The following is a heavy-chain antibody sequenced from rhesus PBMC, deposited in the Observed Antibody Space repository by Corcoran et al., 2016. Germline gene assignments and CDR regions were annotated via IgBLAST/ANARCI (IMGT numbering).Heavy chain of an antibody. CDR2: ISVSSASP. D-gene: IGHD3-16*01. Sequence: QVQLQESGPGLVKPSETLSLTCAVSGGSVSSSNWWSWIRQPPGKGLEWLGYISVSSASPYYNPPLKSRVTISKEASKNKVSRKLSSVTAADTAVYDWARSYSGSYSVIDYWGQGVLVTVSS. CDR3: ARSYSGSYSVIDY. J-gene: IGHJ4*01. CDR1: GGSVSSSNW. V-gene: IGHV4-65*01.